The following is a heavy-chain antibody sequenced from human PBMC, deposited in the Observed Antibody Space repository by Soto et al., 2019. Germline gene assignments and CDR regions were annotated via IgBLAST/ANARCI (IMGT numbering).Heavy chain of an antibody. V-gene: IGHV3-30-3*01. Sequence: QVQLVESGGGVVQPGRSLRLSCAASGFTFSSYAMHWVRQAPGKGLEWVAVISYDGSNKYYADSVKGRFTISRDNSKNTLYLQMNSLRAEDTAVYYCARDGEYCRSTSCQQDFDYWGQGTLVTVSS. CDR3: ARDGEYCRSTSCQQDFDY. J-gene: IGHJ4*02. D-gene: IGHD2-2*01. CDR1: GFTFSSYA. CDR2: ISYDGSNK.